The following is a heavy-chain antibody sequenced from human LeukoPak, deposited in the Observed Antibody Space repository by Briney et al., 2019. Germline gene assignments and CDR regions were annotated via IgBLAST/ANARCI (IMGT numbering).Heavy chain of an antibody. D-gene: IGHD3-10*01. CDR2: IFTSGST. V-gene: IGHV4-4*07. Sequence: PSETLSLTCTVSGAAINSYYWSWIRQPAGKGLEWIGRIFTSGSTNYNPSLQSRVTISRDNSKNQFSLKLTSVTAADTAMYYCASVVFGSGTDVHYWGQGTPVTVSS. CDR1: GAAINSYY. CDR3: ASVVFGSGTDVHY. J-gene: IGHJ4*02.